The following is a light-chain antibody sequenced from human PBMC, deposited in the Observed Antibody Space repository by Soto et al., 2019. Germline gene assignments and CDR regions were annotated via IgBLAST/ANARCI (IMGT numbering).Light chain of an antibody. V-gene: IGLV2-11*01. CDR3: CSYAGTCPLV. Sequence: QSALTQPRSVSGSPGQSVTISCTGTSSDVGGYNYVSWYQQHPGKAPKLMIYDVSKRPSGVPDRFSGSKSGNTASLTISGLQAEDEADYYCCSYAGTCPLVFGTGTKVTVL. J-gene: IGLJ1*01. CDR2: DVS. CDR1: SSDVGGYNY.